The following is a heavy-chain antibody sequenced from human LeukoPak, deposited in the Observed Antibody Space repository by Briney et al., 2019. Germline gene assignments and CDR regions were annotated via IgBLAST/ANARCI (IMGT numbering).Heavy chain of an antibody. V-gene: IGHV6-1*01. Sequence: SQTLSLTCAISGDSVSSSSVTWNWIRQYPSRGLEWLGRTYYRSTWYNDYAVSVRGRITVNPDTSKNQFSLHLNSVTPEDTAVYYCARRLTQYDCFDPWGQGILVTVSS. CDR2: TYYRSTWYN. CDR1: GDSVSSSSVT. CDR3: ARRLTQYDCFDP. D-gene: IGHD2-2*01. J-gene: IGHJ5*02.